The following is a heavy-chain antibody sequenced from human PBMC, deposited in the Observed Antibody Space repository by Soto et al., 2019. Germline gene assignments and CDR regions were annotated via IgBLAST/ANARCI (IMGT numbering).Heavy chain of an antibody. CDR3: AAPGGPFDY. V-gene: IGHV3-30*03. CDR2: ISYDGSNK. D-gene: IGHD2-15*01. CDR1: GFTFSSYG. J-gene: IGHJ4*02. Sequence: PGGSLRLSCAASGFTFSSYGMHWVRQAPGKGLEWVAVISYDGSNKYYADSVKGRFTISRDNSKNTLYLQMNSLRAEDTAVYYCAAPGGPFDYWGQGTLVTVSS.